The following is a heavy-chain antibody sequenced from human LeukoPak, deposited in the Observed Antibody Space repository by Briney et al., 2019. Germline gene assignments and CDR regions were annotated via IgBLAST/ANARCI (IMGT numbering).Heavy chain of an antibody. J-gene: IGHJ4*02. D-gene: IGHD3-22*01. Sequence: GESLTISCKGSGYDFTRYWIGWVRQMPGKGLEWMGYIYPGYSDTRYSPSFQGQVTVSADKSISTAFLHWSNLKASDTAMYYCVLTTGGSTASGYLDYWGQGAMVTVSS. V-gene: IGHV5-51*01. CDR3: VLTTGGSTASGYLDY. CDR2: IYPGYSDT. CDR1: GYDFTRYW.